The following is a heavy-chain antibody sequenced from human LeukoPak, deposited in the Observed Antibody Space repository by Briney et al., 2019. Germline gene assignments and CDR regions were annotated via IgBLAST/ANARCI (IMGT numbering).Heavy chain of an antibody. J-gene: IGHJ4*02. D-gene: IGHD2-2*02. V-gene: IGHV3-7*01. CDR1: GFTFSSYW. CDR3: ARINYCSSTSCYRGAFGY. Sequence: PGGSLRLSCAASGFTFSSYWMSWVRQAPGKGLEWVANIKQDGSEKYYVDSVKGRFTISRDNAKNSLYLQMNSLRAEDTAVYYCARINYCSSTSCYRGAFGYWGQGTLVTVSS. CDR2: IKQDGSEK.